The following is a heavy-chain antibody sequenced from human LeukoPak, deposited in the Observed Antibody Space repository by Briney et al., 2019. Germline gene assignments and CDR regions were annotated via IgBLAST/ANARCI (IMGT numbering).Heavy chain of an antibody. Sequence: SVKVSCKASGGTFSSYAISWVRQAPGQGLEWMGGIIPIFGTANYAQKLQGRVTITADESTSTAYMELSSLRSEDTAVYYCARGASRKDIVVVVAAMSFDYWGQGTLVTVSS. V-gene: IGHV1-69*13. D-gene: IGHD2-15*01. CDR3: ARGASRKDIVVVVAAMSFDY. J-gene: IGHJ4*02. CDR2: IIPIFGTA. CDR1: GGTFSSYA.